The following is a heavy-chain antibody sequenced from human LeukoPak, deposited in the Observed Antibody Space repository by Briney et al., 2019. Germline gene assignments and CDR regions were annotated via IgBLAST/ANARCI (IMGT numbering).Heavy chain of an antibody. V-gene: IGHV1-46*01. CDR1: GYTFTRHY. Sequence: ASVKVSCKASGYTFTRHYMNWVRQAPGQGLEWMGKINPSSGGTGYAQKFQGRVTMTRDTSTSTVYMELTSLRSADTAVYYCARVDLGGSGYFFDLWGQGALVTVSS. CDR3: ARVDLGGSGYFFDL. CDR2: INPSSGGT. D-gene: IGHD3-22*01. J-gene: IGHJ4*02.